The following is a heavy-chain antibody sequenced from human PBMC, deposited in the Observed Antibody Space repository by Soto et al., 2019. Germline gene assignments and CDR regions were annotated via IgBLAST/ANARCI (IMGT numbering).Heavy chain of an antibody. J-gene: IGHJ4*02. CDR2: IFPDDSDT. V-gene: IGHV5-51*01. D-gene: IGHD6-13*01. CDR1: GYSFTNYW. CDR3: ARHTGSWYSHFDS. Sequence: PGEALKISCKGSGYSFTNYWIGWVRQMPGKDLEWMGIIFPDDSDTRYSPSFQGQVTISADKSISTAYLQWSSLKASDTAMYYCARHTGSWYSHFDSCGQRSLVTVSS.